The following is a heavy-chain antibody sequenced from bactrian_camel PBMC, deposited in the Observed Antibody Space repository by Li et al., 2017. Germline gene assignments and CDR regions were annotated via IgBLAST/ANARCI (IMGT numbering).Heavy chain of an antibody. V-gene: IGHV3S40*01. CDR1: GFTFSRYA. J-gene: IGHJ4*01. CDR3: AADKVCYSGSWRAIN. Sequence: VQLVESGGGLVQPGGSLRVSCAASGFTFSRYAMSWVRQAPGKEREGVASIYTGNGHTYYADSVKGRFTISQDNAKNTVYLQMNSLKLEDTAMYYCAADKVCYSGSWRAINWGQGTQVTVS. CDR2: IYTGNGHT. D-gene: IGHD3*01.